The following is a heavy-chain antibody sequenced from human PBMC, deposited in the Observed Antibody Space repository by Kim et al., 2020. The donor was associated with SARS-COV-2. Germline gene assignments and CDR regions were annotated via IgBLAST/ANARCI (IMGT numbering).Heavy chain of an antibody. D-gene: IGHD3-10*01. CDR2: LSVCDLAT. V-gene: IGHV3-23*02. CDR1: GFPFSSYA. J-gene: IGHJ5*02. Sequence: GGSLRLSCAASGFPFSSYAMSWVRQAPGKGLEWVSSLSVCDLATYYGDAVKGRFTISRDDSVNTLYLQMNRLRVDDTAVYYCAKSGAYGFGWFDPWGQGTLVTVSS. CDR3: AKSGAYGFGWFDP.